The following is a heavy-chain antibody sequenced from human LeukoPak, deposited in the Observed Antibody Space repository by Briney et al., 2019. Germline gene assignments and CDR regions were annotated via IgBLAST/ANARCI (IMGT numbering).Heavy chain of an antibody. Sequence: PGRSLRLSCAASGFTFSSYGMHWVRQAPGKGLEWVAFIRYDGSDKLYADSVKGRFSISRDNSKNILYLQMNSVRAEEDTAVYYCVKVNIVVVPAAPSDYWGQGTLVTVSS. V-gene: IGHV3-30*02. CDR1: GFTFSSYG. CDR3: VKVNIVVVPAAPSDY. J-gene: IGHJ4*02. D-gene: IGHD2-2*01. CDR2: IRYDGSDK.